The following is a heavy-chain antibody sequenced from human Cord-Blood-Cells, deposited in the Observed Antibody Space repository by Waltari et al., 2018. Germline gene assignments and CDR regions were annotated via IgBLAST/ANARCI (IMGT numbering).Heavy chain of an antibody. CDR1: GGSISSYY. CDR3: AREEHSSSWYAFDL. Sequence: QVQLQESGPGLVKPSETLSLTCTVSGGSISSYYWSWIRQPPGKGLEWIGYIYYSGSTNYNPSLKSRVTISVDTSKNQFSLKLSSVTAADTAVYYCAREEHSSSWYAFDLWGQGTMVTVSS. J-gene: IGHJ3*01. V-gene: IGHV4-59*01. D-gene: IGHD6-13*01. CDR2: IYYSGST.